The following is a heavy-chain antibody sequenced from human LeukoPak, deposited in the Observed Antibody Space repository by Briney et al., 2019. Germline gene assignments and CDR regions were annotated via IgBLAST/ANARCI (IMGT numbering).Heavy chain of an antibody. D-gene: IGHD1-26*01. CDR1: GFTFSGFA. CDR2: ISGSGDNT. V-gene: IGHV3-23*01. Sequence: GGCLRLSCAASGFTFSGFAMSWVRRTPGKGLEWVSGISGSGDNTLYADSVKGRFTISRDNSKNTLYLKMNSLRAEDTAIYYCAKMKGHPLPKYYMDVWGQGTTVTVSS. J-gene: IGHJ6*01. CDR3: AKMKGHPLPKYYMDV.